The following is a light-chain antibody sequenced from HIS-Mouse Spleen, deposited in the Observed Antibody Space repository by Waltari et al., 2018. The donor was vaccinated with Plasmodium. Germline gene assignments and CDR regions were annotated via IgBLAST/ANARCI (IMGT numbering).Light chain of an antibody. J-gene: IGLJ2*01. CDR1: SIDVGGYNS. V-gene: IGLV2-8*01. Sequence: QSALTQPPSASGSPGQSVTISCTGTSIDVGGYNSVPWYQQHPGQAPQLMIYEVSKRPAGAPDRCSGSKCGDTASLTVSVLEAEDEAEYCCSSYASSNNLVFGGGTKLTVL. CDR3: SSYASSNNLV. CDR2: EVS.